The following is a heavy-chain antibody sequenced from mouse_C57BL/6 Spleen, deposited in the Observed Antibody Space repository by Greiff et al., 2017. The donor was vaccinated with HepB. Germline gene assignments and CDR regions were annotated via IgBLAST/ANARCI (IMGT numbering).Heavy chain of an antibody. CDR3: ARDYYGSSSDY. J-gene: IGHJ2*01. CDR2: IYPGDGDT. D-gene: IGHD1-1*01. V-gene: IGHV1-82*01. CDR1: GYAFSSSW. Sequence: VHLVESGPELVKPGASVKISCKASGYAFSSSWMNWVKQRPGKGLEWIGRIYPGDGDTNYNGKFKGKATLTADKSSSTAYMQLSSLTSEDSAVYFCARDYYGSSSDYWGQGTTLTVSS.